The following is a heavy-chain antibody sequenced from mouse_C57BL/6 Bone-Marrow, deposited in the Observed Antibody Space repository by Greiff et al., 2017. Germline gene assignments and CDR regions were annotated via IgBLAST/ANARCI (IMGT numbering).Heavy chain of an antibody. V-gene: IGHV1-81*01. D-gene: IGHD2-4*01. CDR2: IYPRSGNT. Sequence: QVQLKQSGAELARPGASVKLSCKASGYTFTSYGISWVKQRTGQGLEWIGEIYPRSGNTYYNAKFKGKATLTADKSSSTAYMELRSLTSEDSAVYFCARSNLSYDYGVDYWGQGTTLTVSS. CDR3: ARSNLSYDYGVDY. CDR1: GYTFTSYG. J-gene: IGHJ2*01.